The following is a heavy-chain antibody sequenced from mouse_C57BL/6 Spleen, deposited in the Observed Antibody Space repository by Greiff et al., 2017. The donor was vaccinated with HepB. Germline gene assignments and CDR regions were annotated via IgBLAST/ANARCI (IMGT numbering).Heavy chain of an antibody. CDR1: GYTFTDYE. V-gene: IGHV1-15*01. CDR2: IDPETGGT. J-gene: IGHJ2*01. CDR3: TRGDY. Sequence: VQLQQSGAELVRPGASVTLSCKASGYTFTDYEMHWVKQTPVHGLEWIGAIDPETGGTAYNQKFKGKAILTADKSSSTAYMAIRSLNSEDSAVYYCTRGDYWGQGTTLTVAS.